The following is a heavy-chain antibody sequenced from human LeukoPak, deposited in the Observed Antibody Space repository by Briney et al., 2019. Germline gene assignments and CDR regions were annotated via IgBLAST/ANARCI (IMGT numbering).Heavy chain of an antibody. Sequence: SETLSLTCAVYGGSFSGYYWSWIRQPPGKGLEWIGEINHSGSTNYNPSLKSRVTISVDTSKNQFSLKLSSVTAADTAVYYCARGADYDSSPHPFDYWGQGTLVTVSS. CDR2: INHSGST. V-gene: IGHV4-34*01. D-gene: IGHD3-22*01. CDR3: ARGADYDSSPHPFDY. J-gene: IGHJ4*02. CDR1: GGSFSGYY.